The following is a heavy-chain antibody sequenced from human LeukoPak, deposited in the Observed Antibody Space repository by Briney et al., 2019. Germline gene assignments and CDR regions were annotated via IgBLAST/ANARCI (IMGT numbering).Heavy chain of an antibody. CDR3: ARGVGAAAVHYYYYMDV. V-gene: IGHV4-59*01. J-gene: IGHJ6*03. CDR2: IYYSGST. Sequence: SETPSLTRTVSGGSINSYFWSWIRQSPGKGLEWIGYIYYSGSTNYNPSLKSRVTISVDTSKNQFSLKLSSVTAADTAVYCCARGVGAAAVHYYYYMDVWGKGTTVTISS. D-gene: IGHD6-13*01. CDR1: GGSINSYF.